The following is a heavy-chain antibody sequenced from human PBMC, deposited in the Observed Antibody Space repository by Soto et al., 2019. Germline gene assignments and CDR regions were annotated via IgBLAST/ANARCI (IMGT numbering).Heavy chain of an antibody. CDR3: ARDNSMADIVVLPAVMTVPFDY. CDR1: VYTFTNYG. J-gene: IGHJ4*02. Sequence: ASVKVSCKAYVYTFTNYGLSWVRQAPGQGLEWMGWISAYNGNTNYAQNFQGRVTMTTDTSTSTAYMELRSLRSDDTAVYYCARDNSMADIVVLPAVMTVPFDYWGQGTLVTVSS. CDR2: ISAYNGNT. V-gene: IGHV1-18*01. D-gene: IGHD2-2*01.